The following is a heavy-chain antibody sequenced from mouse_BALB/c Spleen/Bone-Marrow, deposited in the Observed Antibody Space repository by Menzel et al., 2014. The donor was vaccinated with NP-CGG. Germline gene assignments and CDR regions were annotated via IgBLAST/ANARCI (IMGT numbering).Heavy chain of an antibody. CDR2: ISDGVSYA. D-gene: IGHD2-13*01. V-gene: IGHV5-4*02. J-gene: IGHJ4*01. CDR3: ARAPPYDFYAMDY. CDR1: GFTFSDYY. Sequence: VQLKESGGGLVKPAGSLKLSCAASGFTFSDYYMFWVRQTPEKRLEWVATISDGVSYAYYPDSVKGRFTISRDNARNNLYLQMSSLKSEDTAMYYCARAPPYDFYAMDYWGQGASVTVSS.